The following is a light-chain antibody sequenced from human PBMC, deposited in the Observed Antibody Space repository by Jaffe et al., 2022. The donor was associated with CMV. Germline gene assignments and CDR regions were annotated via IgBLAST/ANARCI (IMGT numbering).Light chain of an antibody. CDR1: NIGSKN. V-gene: IGLV3-9*01. Sequence: SYELTQPLSVSVALGQTARITCGGKNIGSKNAHWYQQQPGQAPVLVIYGHNNRPSGIPERFSGSNSGNTATLTISRAQAGDEADYYCQVWDSSTEVVFGGGTKLTVL. CDR2: GHN. CDR3: QVWDSSTEVV. J-gene: IGLJ2*01.